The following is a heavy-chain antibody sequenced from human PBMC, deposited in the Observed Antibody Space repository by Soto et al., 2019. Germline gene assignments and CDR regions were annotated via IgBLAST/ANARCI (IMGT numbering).Heavy chain of an antibody. Sequence: QVQLQESGPGLVKPSQTLSLTCTVSGGSISSGGYYWSWIRQHPGKGLEWIGYIYYSGSTYYNPSRKSRVTISVDTSKNPSSLKLSSVTAADTAVYYCARAGGSGYYPFDYWGQGNLVTVSS. V-gene: IGHV4-31*03. CDR3: ARAGGSGYYPFDY. D-gene: IGHD3-3*01. CDR2: IYYSGST. J-gene: IGHJ4*02. CDR1: GGSISSGGYY.